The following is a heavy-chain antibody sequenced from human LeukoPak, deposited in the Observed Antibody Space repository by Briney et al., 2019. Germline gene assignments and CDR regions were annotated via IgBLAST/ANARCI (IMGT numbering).Heavy chain of an antibody. D-gene: IGHD2-8*02. V-gene: IGHV3-66*01. Sequence: GGSLRLSCAASGFSVRTNYMSWVRQAPGKGLKWVSVIYAGGAIYYADSVKDRFTISRDNSKNTVYLQMNSLRAEDTALYYCARGGASTYWFIDYWGQGTQVTVSS. CDR1: GFSVRTNY. J-gene: IGHJ4*02. CDR3: ARGGASTYWFIDY. CDR2: IYAGGAI.